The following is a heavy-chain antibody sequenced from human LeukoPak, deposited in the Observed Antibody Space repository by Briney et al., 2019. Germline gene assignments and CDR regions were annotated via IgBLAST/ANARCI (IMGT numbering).Heavy chain of an antibody. CDR1: GFTFSDYY. Sequence: PGGSLRLSCAASGFTFSDYYMSWVRQAPGKGLEWVSVIYSGGSTYYADSVKGRFTISRDNSKNTLYLQMNSLRAEDTAVYYCASANDFWTVGGYFQHWGQGTLVTVSS. CDR3: ASANDFWTVGGYFQH. V-gene: IGHV3-66*02. CDR2: IYSGGST. J-gene: IGHJ1*01. D-gene: IGHD3-3*01.